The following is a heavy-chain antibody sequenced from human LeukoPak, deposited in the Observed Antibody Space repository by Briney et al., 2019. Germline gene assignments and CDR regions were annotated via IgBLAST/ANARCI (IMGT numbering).Heavy chain of an antibody. J-gene: IGHJ4*02. Sequence: SETLSLTCTVSGGSISSGDYYWSWIRQHPGKGLEWIGYIYYSGSTYYNPSLKSRVTISVDTSKNQFSLKLSSVTAADTAVYYCARTHSSSSGFDYWGQGTLVTASS. CDR3: ARTHSSSSGFDY. CDR2: IYYSGST. V-gene: IGHV4-30-4*08. D-gene: IGHD6-6*01. CDR1: GGSISSGDYY.